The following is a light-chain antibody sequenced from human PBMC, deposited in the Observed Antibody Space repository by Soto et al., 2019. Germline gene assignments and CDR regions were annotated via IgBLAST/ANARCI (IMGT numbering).Light chain of an antibody. CDR3: PQRKSGPPGFT. V-gene: IGKV3-11*01. CDR2: DTV. CDR1: QNVDSY. Sequence: EIVLTQSPATLSLSPGERATLSCRASQNVDSYLAWYQQKPGQAPSLLFSDTVNRATGTPSSFSGSGSGTGFTLTITRLELDHFAVYYYPQRKSGPPGFTFGPGTRVDFK. J-gene: IGKJ3*01.